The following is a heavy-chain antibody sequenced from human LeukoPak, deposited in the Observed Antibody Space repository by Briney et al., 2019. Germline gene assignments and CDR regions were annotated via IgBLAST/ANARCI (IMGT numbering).Heavy chain of an antibody. V-gene: IGHV1-69*05. Sequence: SVKVSCKASGGTFSSYAISWVRQAPGQGLEWMGGIIPIFGTANYAQKLQGRVTMTTDTSTSSAYMELRSLRSDDTAVYYCARDYTSAARGYFDYWGQGTLVTVSS. CDR1: GGTFSSYA. CDR3: ARDYTSAARGYFDY. J-gene: IGHJ4*02. CDR2: IIPIFGTA. D-gene: IGHD3-16*01.